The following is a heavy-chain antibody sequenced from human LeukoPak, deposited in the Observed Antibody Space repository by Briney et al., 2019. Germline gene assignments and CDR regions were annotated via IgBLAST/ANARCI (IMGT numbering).Heavy chain of an antibody. D-gene: IGHD3-3*01. CDR3: AKDRPNYDFWSGYYPPPTDY. CDR2: ISGSGGGT. J-gene: IGHJ4*02. Sequence: GGSPRLSCAASGFTFSSYAMSWVRQAPGKGLEWVSAISGSGGGTYYADSVKGRFTISRDNSKNTLYLQMNSLRAEDTAVYYCAKDRPNYDFWSGYYPPPTDYWGQGTLVTVSS. CDR1: GFTFSSYA. V-gene: IGHV3-23*01.